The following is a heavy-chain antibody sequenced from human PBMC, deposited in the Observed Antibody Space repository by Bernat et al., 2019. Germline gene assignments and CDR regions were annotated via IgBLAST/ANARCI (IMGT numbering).Heavy chain of an antibody. Sequence: QVQLQEAGPGLVKPSQTLSLTCTVSGGSISSGDYYWSGIRQPPGKGLEWIGYIYYSGSTYYNPSLKSRVTISVDTSKNQFSLKLSSVTAADTAVYYCARVPTGAYYSYYYMDVWGKGTTVTVSS. CDR1: GGSISSGDYY. CDR2: IYYSGST. J-gene: IGHJ6*03. V-gene: IGHV4-30-4*01. CDR3: ARVPTGAYYSYYYMDV. D-gene: IGHD2-8*02.